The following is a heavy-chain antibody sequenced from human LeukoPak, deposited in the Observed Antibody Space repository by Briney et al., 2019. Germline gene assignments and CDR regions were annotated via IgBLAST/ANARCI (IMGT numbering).Heavy chain of an antibody. J-gene: IGHJ4*02. V-gene: IGHV3-9*03. CDR3: ARGVNSSGTFDY. CDR2: ISWNSGSI. Sequence: GGSLRLSCAASGFTFSSYAMSWVRQAPGKGLEWVSGISWNSGSIGYADSVEGRFTISRDNAKNSLYLQMNSLRAEDMALYYCARGVNSSGTFDYWGQGTLVTVSS. D-gene: IGHD3-22*01. CDR1: GFTFSSYA.